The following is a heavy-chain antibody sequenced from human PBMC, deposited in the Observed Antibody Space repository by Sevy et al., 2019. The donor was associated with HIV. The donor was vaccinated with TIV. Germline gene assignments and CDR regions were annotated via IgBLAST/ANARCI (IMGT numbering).Heavy chain of an antibody. CDR1: GFTFSSFP. Sequence: GGSLRLSCAASGFTFSSFPMHWVRQAPGKGLEWVAVIWFDGSNTYYADSVKGRFTISRDIAKNTLHLQMNSLRVEDTAVYYCARDLEFYDYGDYGPAFMPDYWGQGTLVTASS. CDR3: ARDLEFYDYGDYGPAFMPDY. V-gene: IGHV3-33*08. D-gene: IGHD4-17*01. CDR2: IWFDGSNT. J-gene: IGHJ4*02.